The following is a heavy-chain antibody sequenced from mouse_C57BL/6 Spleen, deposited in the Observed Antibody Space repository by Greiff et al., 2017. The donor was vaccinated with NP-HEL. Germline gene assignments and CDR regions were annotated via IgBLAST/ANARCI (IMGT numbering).Heavy chain of an antibody. CDR1: GYTFTSYW. D-gene: IGHD2-3*01. Sequence: QVQLKQPGAELVMPGASVKLSCKASGYTFTSYWMHWVKQRPGQGLEWIGEIDPSDSYTNYNQKFQGKSTLTVDKSSSIAYMQLSSLTSEDSAVYYCARYRDGWDYWGQGTTLTVSS. J-gene: IGHJ2*01. V-gene: IGHV1-69*01. CDR3: ARYRDGWDY. CDR2: IDPSDSYT.